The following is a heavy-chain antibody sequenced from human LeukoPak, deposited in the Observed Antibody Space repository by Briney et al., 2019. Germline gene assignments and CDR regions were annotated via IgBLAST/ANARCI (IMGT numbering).Heavy chain of an antibody. CDR1: SGSISSSVYY. CDR2: IYYSGST. J-gene: IGHJ4*02. D-gene: IGHD5-24*01. CDR3: ARGVRWLQLSYFDY. V-gene: IGHV4-31*03. Sequence: SETLSLTCPVSSGSISSSVYYWSWIRQHPGKGLEWIGYIYYSGSTYYNPSFKSRVTIPVDTSKNQFSLKLSSVTAADTAVYYCARGVRWLQLSYFDYWGQGTLVTVSS.